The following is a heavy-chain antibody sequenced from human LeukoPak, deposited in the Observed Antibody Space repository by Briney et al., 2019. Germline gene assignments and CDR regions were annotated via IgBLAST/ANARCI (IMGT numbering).Heavy chain of an antibody. J-gene: IGHJ4*02. D-gene: IGHD4-11*01. Sequence: GGSLRLSCAASGFTFSTYSMNWVRQAPGKGLEWLSYISSSSGTIYYADSVKGRFTISRDNAKGTLYLQMSSLRAEDTAVYYCTGHHQAYSRTYWGQGTLVTVSS. V-gene: IGHV3-48*01. CDR3: TGHHQAYSRTY. CDR1: GFTFSTYS. CDR2: ISSSSGTI.